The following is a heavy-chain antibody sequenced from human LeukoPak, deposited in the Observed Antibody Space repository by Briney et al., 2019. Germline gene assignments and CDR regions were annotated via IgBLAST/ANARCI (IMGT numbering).Heavy chain of an antibody. Sequence: ASVKVSCKASGGTFSSYAISWVRQAPGQGLEWMGGIIPIFGTANYAQKFQGRVTITADESTSTAYMELSSLRSEDTAVYYCARDPGSAGTDYYYGMDVWGQGTTVTVSS. D-gene: IGHD6-13*01. CDR1: GGTFSSYA. CDR2: IIPIFGTA. CDR3: ARDPGSAGTDYYYGMDV. V-gene: IGHV1-69*13. J-gene: IGHJ6*02.